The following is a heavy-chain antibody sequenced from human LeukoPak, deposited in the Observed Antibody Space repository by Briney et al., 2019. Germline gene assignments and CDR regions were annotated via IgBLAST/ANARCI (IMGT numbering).Heavy chain of an antibody. V-gene: IGHV1-18*01. CDR1: GYTFTSYG. Sequence: ASVKVSCKASGYTFTSYGISWVRQAPGQGLEWMGWISAYNGNTNYAQKFQGRVTITRDTSASTAYMELSSLRSEDTAVYYCARSEVVAATPLHFDYWGQGTLVTVSS. CDR3: ARSEVVAATPLHFDY. J-gene: IGHJ4*02. CDR2: ISAYNGNT. D-gene: IGHD2-15*01.